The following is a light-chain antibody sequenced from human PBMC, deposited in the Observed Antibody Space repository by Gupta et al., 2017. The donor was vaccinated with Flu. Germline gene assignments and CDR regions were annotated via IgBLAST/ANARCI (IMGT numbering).Light chain of an antibody. V-gene: IGLV3-19*01. CDR3: NCRDSSGYVV. CDR1: SLRTYY. J-gene: IGLJ2*01. CDR2: DKN. Sequence: SFELTHAPAVSVALGHTVRITCQGDSLRTYYASWYQQKPGQAPVLVIYDKNNRPSGIPDRFSGSSSGDTASLTITGAQAEEGADYDCNCRDSSGYVVFGGGTKLTVL.